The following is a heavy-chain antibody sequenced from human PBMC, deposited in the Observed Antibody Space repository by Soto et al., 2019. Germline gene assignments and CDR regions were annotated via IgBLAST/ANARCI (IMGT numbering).Heavy chain of an antibody. D-gene: IGHD6-19*01. CDR3: VRVSPGWNFDY. CDR1: RDFFKEHDY. V-gene: IGHV1-2*02. Sequence: QVRLVQSGAEVQKPGASVKVSCKAPRDFFKEHDYLHWLREAPGQGLEWTVWIRPWNGDATYAQKFQGRLTLSRDMSIDTMYFDLTSLTSDDTAVYYCVRVSPGWNFDYWGQGTLLTVSS. J-gene: IGHJ4*02. CDR2: IRPWNGDA.